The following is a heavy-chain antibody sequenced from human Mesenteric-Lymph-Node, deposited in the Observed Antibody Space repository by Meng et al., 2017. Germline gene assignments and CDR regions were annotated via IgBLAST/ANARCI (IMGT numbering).Heavy chain of an antibody. CDR3: AREELGIAIDS. D-gene: IGHD7-27*01. V-gene: IGHV1-69*05. J-gene: IGHJ4*02. Sequence: QGHLVQSGGGVKKPGASVRVSCRASGYTFTDYAIHWVRQAPGQGLEWMGGIIPIFGTANYAQKFQGRVIMTTDTSTSTAYMDLRSLRSDDTAVYYCAREELGIAIDSWGQGTLVTVSS. CDR1: GYTFTDYA. CDR2: IIPIFGTA.